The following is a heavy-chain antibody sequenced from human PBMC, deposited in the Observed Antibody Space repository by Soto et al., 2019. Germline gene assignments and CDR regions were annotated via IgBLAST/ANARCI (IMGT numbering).Heavy chain of an antibody. V-gene: IGHV3-74*03. CDR1: GFTFSTTW. J-gene: IGHJ6*02. CDR3: ARDDYYSVDV. CDR2: IDADDSSA. D-gene: IGHD2-21*02. Sequence: EMQLVESGGGLVQPGGSLRLSCVVSGFTFSTTWMHWVRQAPGKGLVWVSRIDADDSSATYADSVKGRFTISRDNSKNTLYLQMKSLRPEDTGVYYCARDDYYSVDVWGQGTSVNVSS.